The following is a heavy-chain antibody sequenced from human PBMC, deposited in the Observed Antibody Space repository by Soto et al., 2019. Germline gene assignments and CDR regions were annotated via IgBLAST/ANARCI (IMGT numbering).Heavy chain of an antibody. D-gene: IGHD3-10*01. Sequence: SETLSLTCTVSGGSITSYYWSWIRQPPGKGLEWIGYISYSGSTHYSPSIKSRVSITVDTSKNQFSLNMASVSAEDTALYYCARHNYGSGSTYFDYWGQGTLVTVSS. V-gene: IGHV4-59*08. J-gene: IGHJ4*02. CDR2: ISYSGST. CDR1: GGSITSYY. CDR3: ARHNYGSGSTYFDY.